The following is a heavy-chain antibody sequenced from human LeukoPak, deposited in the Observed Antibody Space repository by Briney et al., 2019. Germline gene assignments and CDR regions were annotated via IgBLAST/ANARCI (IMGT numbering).Heavy chain of an antibody. D-gene: IGHD4-17*01. CDR2: IYPDDSDT. CDR1: GYIFTNYW. Sequence: GESLKISCKASGYIFTNYWIGWVRQMPGEGLEWMGIIYPDDSDTRYSPSFQGQVTISADKSISTAYLQWSSLKASDTAMYCCARTHDYGDPGPPWGQGTLVTVSS. CDR3: ARTHDYGDPGPP. J-gene: IGHJ4*02. V-gene: IGHV5-51*01.